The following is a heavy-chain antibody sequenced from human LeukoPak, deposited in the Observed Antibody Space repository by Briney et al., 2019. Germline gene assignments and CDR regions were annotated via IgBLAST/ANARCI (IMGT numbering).Heavy chain of an antibody. Sequence: GGSLRLPCAASGFIFNNYGLVWVRQAPGKGLEWVSAISNDGGGTTYADFVKGRFSVSRDNSKNTLFLQMNSLRAEDTALYYCAKDIEVAITGHYFDLWGRGTLVAVSS. CDR1: GFIFNNYG. D-gene: IGHD3-22*01. CDR2: ISNDGGGT. V-gene: IGHV3-23*01. J-gene: IGHJ2*01. CDR3: AKDIEVAITGHYFDL.